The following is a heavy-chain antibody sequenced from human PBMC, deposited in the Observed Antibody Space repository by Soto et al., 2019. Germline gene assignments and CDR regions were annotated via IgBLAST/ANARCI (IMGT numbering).Heavy chain of an antibody. J-gene: IGHJ4*02. V-gene: IGHV4-30-4*01. Sequence: QVQLQESGPGLVKPSQTLSLTCTVSGVSVSNGYYYWSWIRQPPGKGLEWIGSISYCGSTYYNPSRPLRVTMSIDTSQQQSSLRLSSGTGADTAVYFCVRGPVLDYWGPGIPVTVSS. CDR1: GVSVSNGYYY. CDR3: VRGPVLDY. CDR2: ISYCGST.